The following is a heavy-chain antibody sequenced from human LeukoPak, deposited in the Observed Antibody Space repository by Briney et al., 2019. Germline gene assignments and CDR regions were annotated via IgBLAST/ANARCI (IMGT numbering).Heavy chain of an antibody. J-gene: IGHJ3*02. CDR3: TRAQGGAFDI. Sequence: SETLSLTCTVSGGSISSYYWSWIRQPPGKGLEWIGYIHYSGTTNYDPSLRSRVTISLDTSNNQFSLKVNSVTAADTAVYYCTRAQGGAFDIWGQGTMVTVSS. V-gene: IGHV4-59*01. D-gene: IGHD3-16*01. CDR2: IHYSGTT. CDR1: GGSISSYY.